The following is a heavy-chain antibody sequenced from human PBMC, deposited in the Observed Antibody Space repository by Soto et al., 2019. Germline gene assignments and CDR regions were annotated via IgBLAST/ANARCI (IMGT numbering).Heavy chain of an antibody. CDR3: ARGLAVANSYYFDY. D-gene: IGHD6-19*01. J-gene: IGHJ4*02. CDR2: IYTAGNT. Sequence: EVPLVESGGGLIQPGGSLRLSCAASGITVTSHHMSWVRQAPGKGLEWVSTIYTAGNTDYADSVKGRFTISRDNSKNTVFLQMNSLSADDTALYYCARGLAVANSYYFDYWGQGTLVTVSS. CDR1: GITVTSHH. V-gene: IGHV3-53*01.